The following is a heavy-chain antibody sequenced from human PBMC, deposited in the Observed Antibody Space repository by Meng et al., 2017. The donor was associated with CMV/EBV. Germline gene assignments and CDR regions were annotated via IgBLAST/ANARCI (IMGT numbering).Heavy chain of an antibody. CDR3: ARDQGVGATRTWLAGQDY. D-gene: IGHD1-26*01. V-gene: IGHV1-2*02. Sequence: ASVKVSRKASGYTFTGYYMHWVRQAPGQGLDWMGWINPNSGGTNYAQKFQGRVTMTRDTSISTAYMELSRLRSDDTAVYYCARDQGVGATRTWLAGQDYWGQGTLVTVSS. CDR2: INPNSGGT. J-gene: IGHJ4*02. CDR1: GYTFTGYY.